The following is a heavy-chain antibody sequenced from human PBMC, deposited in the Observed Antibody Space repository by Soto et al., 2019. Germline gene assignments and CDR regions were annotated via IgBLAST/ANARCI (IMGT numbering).Heavy chain of an antibody. CDR3: ARHGGAHYLSSGYHYALDY. CDR2: IDPSDSYT. Sequence: GESLKLSCTGSGYSFTSYWISWVRQMPGKGLEWMGRIDPSDSYTNYSPSFQGHVTISADKSISTAYLQWSSLRASDTAMYYCARHGGAHYLSSGYHYALDYWGQGTPVTVSS. J-gene: IGHJ4*02. V-gene: IGHV5-10-1*01. D-gene: IGHD3-22*01. CDR1: GYSFTSYW.